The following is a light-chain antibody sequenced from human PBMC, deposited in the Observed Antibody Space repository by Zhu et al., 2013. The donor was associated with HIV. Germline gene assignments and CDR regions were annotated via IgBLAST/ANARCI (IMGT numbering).Light chain of an antibody. V-gene: IGKV1-5*03. J-gene: IGKJ1*01. CDR1: QSVSAW. CDR2: KAS. Sequence: IQLTQSPSSLSASVGDRVTITCRASQSVSAWLAWYQQKPGKAPKLLIYKASDLQSGVPPRFSGRGSGTEFTLTIHSLQPDDFATYYCQQYNSWWTFGQGTKVEMK. CDR3: QQYNSWWT.